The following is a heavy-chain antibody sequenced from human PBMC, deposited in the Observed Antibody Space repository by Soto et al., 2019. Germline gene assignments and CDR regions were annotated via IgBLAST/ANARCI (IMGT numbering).Heavy chain of an antibody. D-gene: IGHD3-10*01. CDR1: GITFSSYA. CDR3: AKGSFGSGTYSE. Sequence: EVQLLESGGGLVQPGGSLRLSCAASGITFSSYAMSWVRQAPGKGLEWVSGISGSGESTDYADSVKGRFTISRDNSYNTLYLQMHSLRAEDTAVYYCAKGSFGSGTYSEWGQGALVTVSS. V-gene: IGHV3-23*01. J-gene: IGHJ4*02. CDR2: ISGSGEST.